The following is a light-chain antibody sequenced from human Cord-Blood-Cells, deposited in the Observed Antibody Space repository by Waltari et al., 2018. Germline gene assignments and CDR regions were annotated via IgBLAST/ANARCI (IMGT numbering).Light chain of an antibody. CDR3: SSYTSSSTLV. J-gene: IGLJ2*01. CDR2: DVS. V-gene: IGLV2-14*01. CDR1: SSDDGGYNY. Sequence: QSAMTQPASVSGSPGQSITISCTGTSSDDGGYNYVPWYQQHPGKAPTLMIYDVSNRPLGVSNRFSGSKSGNTASLTISGLQAEDEADYYCSSYTSSSTLVFGGGTKLTVL.